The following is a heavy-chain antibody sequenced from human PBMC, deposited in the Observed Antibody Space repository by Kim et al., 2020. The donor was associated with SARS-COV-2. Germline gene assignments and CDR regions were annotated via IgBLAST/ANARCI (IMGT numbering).Heavy chain of an antibody. J-gene: IGHJ5*02. D-gene: IGHD6-13*01. CDR2: INHSGST. CDR1: GGSFSGYY. Sequence: SETLPLTCAVYGGSFSGYYWSWIRQPPGKGLEWIGEINHSGSTNYNPSLKSRVTISVDTSKNQFSLKLSSVTAADTAVHYCARGTYSSSWYGDKNWFDPWGQGTLVTVSS. CDR3: ARGTYSSSWYGDKNWFDP. V-gene: IGHV4-34*01.